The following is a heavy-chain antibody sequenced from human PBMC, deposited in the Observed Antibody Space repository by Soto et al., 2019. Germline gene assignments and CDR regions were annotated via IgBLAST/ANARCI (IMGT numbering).Heavy chain of an antibody. D-gene: IGHD6-13*01. V-gene: IGHV1-18*01. Sequence: QVPLVQSGAEVKKPGASVKVSCKASGDTFTTYGISWVRQAPGQGLEWMGWISAYSGSTKFAQKLQGRVTMTTDTSPTTAYMELRSLTSDATAVYYCARDFTKSSSWPYYFDYWGQGTLVTVSS. CDR1: GDTFTTYG. CDR2: ISAYSGST. CDR3: ARDFTKSSSWPYYFDY. J-gene: IGHJ4*02.